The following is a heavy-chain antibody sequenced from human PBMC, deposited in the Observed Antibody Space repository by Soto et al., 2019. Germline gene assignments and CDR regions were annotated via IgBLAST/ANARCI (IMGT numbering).Heavy chain of an antibody. V-gene: IGHV1-2*04. CDR2: INPKSGGT. J-gene: IGHJ6*02. CDR3: ARGHSTDCSNGVCSFFYNHEMDV. D-gene: IGHD2-8*01. Sequence: ASVKVSCKASGYSFSDYHIHWVRQAPGQGLEWLGRINPKSGGTSSAQKFQGWVTMTRDTSISTAYMELTRLKSDDTAVYFCARGHSTDCSNGVCSFFYNHEMDVWGQGTTVTVSS. CDR1: GYSFSDYH.